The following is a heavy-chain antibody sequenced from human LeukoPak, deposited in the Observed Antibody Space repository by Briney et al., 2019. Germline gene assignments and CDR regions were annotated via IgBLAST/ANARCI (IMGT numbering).Heavy chain of an antibody. V-gene: IGHV3-30*18. CDR3: AKDRITMIVVVPFYGMEA. Sequence: GGSLRLSCAASGFTFSSYGIHWVRQAPGKGLEWVAVISYDGRNKYYADSVKGRFTISRDNSKNTVYLQMDSLRAEDTAVYYCAKDRITMIVVVPFYGMEAWGQGTTVTVSS. D-gene: IGHD3-22*01. CDR2: ISYDGRNK. J-gene: IGHJ6*02. CDR1: GFTFSSYG.